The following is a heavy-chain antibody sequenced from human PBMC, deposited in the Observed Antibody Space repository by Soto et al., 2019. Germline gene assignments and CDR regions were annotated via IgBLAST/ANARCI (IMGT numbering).Heavy chain of an antibody. Sequence: EVQLVESGGGLVQPGGSLRLSCAASGFTFSNYDMHWVRQATGKGLQWVANLSVAGNTYYPVSVKGRFTISRENAKNSLYLHINSLRAEDTAVYYCTRTADFTSAFDIWGQGTMVTVSS. J-gene: IGHJ3*02. V-gene: IGHV3-13*01. CDR1: GFTFSNYD. D-gene: IGHD2-21*02. CDR3: TRTADFTSAFDI. CDR2: LSVAGNT.